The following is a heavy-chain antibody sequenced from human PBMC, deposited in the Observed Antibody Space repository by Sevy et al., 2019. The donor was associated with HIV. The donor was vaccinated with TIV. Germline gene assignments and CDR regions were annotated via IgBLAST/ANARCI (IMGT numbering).Heavy chain of an antibody. J-gene: IGHJ4*02. Sequence: GGSLRLSCAASGFSFSTYAMTWVRQAPGKGLEWVSGISGSGTSTCYTDSVKGRFTISRDNSKNTVCLQMNNLRAEDTAVYYCGKVSIFGVGGFHDYWGQGTLVTVSS. CDR3: GKVSIFGVGGFHDY. CDR1: GFSFSTYA. CDR2: ISGSGTST. V-gene: IGHV3-23*01. D-gene: IGHD3-3*01.